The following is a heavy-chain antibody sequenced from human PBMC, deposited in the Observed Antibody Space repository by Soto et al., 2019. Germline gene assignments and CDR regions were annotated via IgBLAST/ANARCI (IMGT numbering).Heavy chain of an antibody. CDR2: ISGSGGTT. CDR1: EFAYSSGG. D-gene: IGHD3-10*01. J-gene: IGHJ4*02. Sequence: PGGSVRLSFADAEFAYSSGGMSWVHQAPGKGLEWVSGISGSGGTTYYADSVKGRFTISRDNSKNTLYVQMNNLRAEDTAVYYCAKPHGSGSSPRCCDYWGQGSLVTVSS. V-gene: IGHV3-23*01. CDR3: AKPHGSGSSPRCCDY.